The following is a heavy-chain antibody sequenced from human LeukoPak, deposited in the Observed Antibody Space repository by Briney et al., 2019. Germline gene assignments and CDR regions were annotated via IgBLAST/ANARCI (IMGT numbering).Heavy chain of an antibody. CDR1: GFTFSSYS. CDR2: ISSSSSYI. J-gene: IGHJ4*02. Sequence: GGSLRLSCAASGFTFSSYSMNWVRQAPGKGLEGVSSISSSSSYIYYADSVKGRFTISRDNAKNSLYLQMNSLRAEDTAVYYCARDVGATTRGAFDYWGQGTLVTVSS. D-gene: IGHD1-26*01. V-gene: IGHV3-21*01. CDR3: ARDVGATTRGAFDY.